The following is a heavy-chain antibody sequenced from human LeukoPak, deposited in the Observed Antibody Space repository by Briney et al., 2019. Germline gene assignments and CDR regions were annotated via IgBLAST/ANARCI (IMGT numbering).Heavy chain of an antibody. J-gene: IGHJ5*02. CDR3: ARALHSSYPVSWFDP. D-gene: IGHD6-6*01. V-gene: IGHV1-2*02. CDR2: INPNSGGT. Sequence: ASVKVSCKASGYTFTGYYMHWVRQAPGQGLEWMGWINPNSGGTNYAQKFQGRVTMTRDTSISTAYMELSRLRSDDTAVYCCARALHSSYPVSWFDPWGQGTLVTVSS. CDR1: GYTFTGYY.